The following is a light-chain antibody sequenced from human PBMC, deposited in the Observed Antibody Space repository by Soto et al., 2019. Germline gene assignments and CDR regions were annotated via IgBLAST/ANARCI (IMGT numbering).Light chain of an antibody. J-gene: IGLJ1*01. CDR1: NIGSKS. CDR3: QVWDSSSDHYV. CDR2: DDS. V-gene: IGLV3-21*02. Sequence: SYELTQPPSVSVAPGQTARITCGGNNIGSKSVHWYQQKTGQAPVLVVYDDSERPSGIPERFSGSSSGNTATLTASRVEAGDEADYYCQVWDSSSDHYVFGTGTKLTVL.